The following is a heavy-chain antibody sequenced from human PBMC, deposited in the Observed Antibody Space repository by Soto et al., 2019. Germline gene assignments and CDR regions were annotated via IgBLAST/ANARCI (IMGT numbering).Heavy chain of an antibody. Sequence: QEQLVQSGAEVKKPGASVKVSCKASGYTFTSYDINWVRQVTGQGLEWMGWMNPNSGDTGYAQKFQGRVTMTRNTSIRTFYMELSSLRSEDTAVYYCARGPDFVNNGQGYWYFDLWGRGTLVTVSS. D-gene: IGHD3-16*02. V-gene: IGHV1-8*01. CDR1: GYTFTSYD. CDR2: MNPNSGDT. J-gene: IGHJ2*01. CDR3: ARGPDFVNNGQGYWYFDL.